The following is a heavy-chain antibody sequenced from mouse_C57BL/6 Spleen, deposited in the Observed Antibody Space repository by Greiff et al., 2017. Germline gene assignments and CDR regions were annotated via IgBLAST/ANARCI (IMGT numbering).Heavy chain of an antibody. CDR1: GYTFTDYY. CDR2: INPYNGGT. Sequence: EVQLQQSGPVLVKPGASVKMSCKASGYTFTDYYMNWVKQSHGKSLEWIGVINPYNGGTSYNQKFKGKATLTVDKSSSTAYMELNSLTSEDSSVYYCARNDGSSYQADYWGQGTTLTVSS. V-gene: IGHV1-19*01. J-gene: IGHJ2*01. D-gene: IGHD1-1*01. CDR3: ARNDGSSYQADY.